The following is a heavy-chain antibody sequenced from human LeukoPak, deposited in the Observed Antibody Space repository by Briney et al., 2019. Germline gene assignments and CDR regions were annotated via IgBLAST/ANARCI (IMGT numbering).Heavy chain of an antibody. CDR3: ARDSSGWYHWFDP. J-gene: IGHJ5*02. D-gene: IGHD6-19*01. Sequence: GGSLRPSCAASGFTFSDYYMTWIRQAPGKGLEWVSYISSSGSTIYYADSVKGRFTISRDNAKNSLYLQMNSLRAEDTAVYYCARDSSGWYHWFDPWGQGTLVTVSS. CDR1: GFTFSDYY. V-gene: IGHV3-11*04. CDR2: ISSSGSTI.